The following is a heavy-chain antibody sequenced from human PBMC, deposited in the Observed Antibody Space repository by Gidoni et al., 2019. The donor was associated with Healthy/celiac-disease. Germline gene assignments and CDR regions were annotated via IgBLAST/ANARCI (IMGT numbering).Heavy chain of an antibody. CDR2: IIPIFGTA. CDR3: AKYSGSSQPGISYYYGMDV. Sequence: QVQLVQSGAEVKKPGSSVKVSCKASGGTFSSYAISWVRQAPGQGLEWMGGIIPIFGTANYAQKFQGRVTITADESTSTAYMELGSLRSEDTAVYYCAKYSGSSQPGISYYYGMDVWGQGTTVTVSS. J-gene: IGHJ6*02. V-gene: IGHV1-69*01. CDR1: GGTFSSYA. D-gene: IGHD1-26*01.